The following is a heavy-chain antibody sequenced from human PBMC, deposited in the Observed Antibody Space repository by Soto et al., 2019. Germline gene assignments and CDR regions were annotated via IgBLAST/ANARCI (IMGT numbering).Heavy chain of an antibody. CDR1: GFTFSSYW. D-gene: IGHD2-21*01. CDR3: ARVWRGYYYYMDV. J-gene: IGHJ6*03. V-gene: IGHV3-74*01. CDR2: INSDGSST. Sequence: PGGSLRLSCAASGFTFSSYWMHWVRQAPGKGLVWVSRINSDGSSTSYADSVKGRFTISRDNAKNTLYLQMNSLRAEDTAVYYCARVWRGYYYYMDVWGKGTTVTVSS.